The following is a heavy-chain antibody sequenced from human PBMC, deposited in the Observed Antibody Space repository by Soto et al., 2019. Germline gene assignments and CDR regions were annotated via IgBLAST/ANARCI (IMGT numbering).Heavy chain of an antibody. Sequence: SETLSLTCSVSGDSVSSGDYYWSWIRQPPGKGLEWIGHVYFSGSTNYFPSLKSRLTMSVDTAKNQFSLKLNSVTAADTAVYYCARIPVDTYMIYWSDPWGQGTQVTVSS. D-gene: IGHD3-16*01. V-gene: IGHV4-61*08. CDR1: GDSVSSGDYY. J-gene: IGHJ5*02. CDR2: VYFSGST. CDR3: ARIPVDTYMIYWSDP.